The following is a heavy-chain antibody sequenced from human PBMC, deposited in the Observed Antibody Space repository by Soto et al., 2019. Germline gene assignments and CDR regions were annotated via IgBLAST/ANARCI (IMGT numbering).Heavy chain of an antibody. J-gene: IGHJ4*02. D-gene: IGHD3-22*01. V-gene: IGHV3-48*02. Sequence: EVQLVESGGDLVQPGGSLRLSCTASGFMLSTYSMNWVRQAPGRGLEWIAYISSGGRNTYYADSVKGRLTISRDNAENSLYLHVVSLRDEDTAVYYCVRDRGNFFWPPLGYFDLWGQGTLVTVSS. CDR1: GFMLSTYS. CDR3: VRDRGNFFWPPLGYFDL. CDR2: ISSGGRNT.